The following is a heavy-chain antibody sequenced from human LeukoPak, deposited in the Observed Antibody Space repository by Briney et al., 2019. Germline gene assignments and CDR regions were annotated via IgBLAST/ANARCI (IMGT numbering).Heavy chain of an antibody. J-gene: IGHJ4*02. CDR2: IYYSGST. CDR1: GGSISSYY. V-gene: IGHV4-59*08. D-gene: IGHD3-10*01. CDR3: ARLETMVRGVITRHFDY. Sequence: PSETLSLTCTVSGGSISSYYWSWIRQPPGKGLEWIGYIYYSGSTNYNPSLKSRVTISVDTSKNQFSLKLSSVTAADTAVYYCARLETMVRGVITRHFDYWGQGTLVTVSS.